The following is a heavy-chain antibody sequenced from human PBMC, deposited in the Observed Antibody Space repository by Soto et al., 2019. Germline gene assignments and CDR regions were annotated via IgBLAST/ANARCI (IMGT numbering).Heavy chain of an antibody. Sequence: QVQMQESGPGLVKPSQTLSLTCTVSGGSISSGGYYWSWIRQHPGKGLEWIGYIYYSGTTYYNPSIKSRVTISVDTSKNQFSLKLSSVTAADTAVYYCARDRSANVHHYYGMDVWGQGTTVTVSS. V-gene: IGHV4-31*03. CDR1: GGSISSGGYY. CDR3: ARDRSANVHHYYGMDV. CDR2: IYYSGTT. J-gene: IGHJ6*02.